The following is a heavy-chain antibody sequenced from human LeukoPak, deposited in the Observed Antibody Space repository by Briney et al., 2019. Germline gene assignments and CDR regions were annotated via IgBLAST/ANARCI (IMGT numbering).Heavy chain of an antibody. D-gene: IGHD4-17*01. V-gene: IGHV4-59*12. CDR3: ARDDYGDQGYCDY. Sequence: SETLSLTCTVSGGSISSYYWSWIRQPPGKGLEWIGSIHYRGTTYYNPSLLSRGTISVDTSKNQFSLNLSSVTAADTAVYYCARDDYGDQGYCDYWGQGTLVTVSS. J-gene: IGHJ4*02. CDR2: IHYRGTT. CDR1: GGSISSYY.